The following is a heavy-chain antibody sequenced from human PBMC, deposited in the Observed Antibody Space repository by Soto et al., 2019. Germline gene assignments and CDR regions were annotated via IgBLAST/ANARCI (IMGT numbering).Heavy chain of an antibody. CDR1: GCSFSSYA. CDR2: ISYDGSTK. D-gene: IGHD2-8*01. J-gene: IGHJ6*02. V-gene: IGHV3-30-3*01. CDR3: ARDPRKRMDIIGYYGMDV. Sequence: PWGCRRRSGAAGGCSFSSYAMHWFRQAPGKELEWVAVISYDGSTKYYADSVKGRFTISRDNSKNTLYLQMNSLRAEDTAVYYCARDPRKRMDIIGYYGMDVWGQGTTVTVSS.